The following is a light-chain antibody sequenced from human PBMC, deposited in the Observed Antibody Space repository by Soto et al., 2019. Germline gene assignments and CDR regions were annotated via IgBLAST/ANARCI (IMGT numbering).Light chain of an antibody. CDR1: SSNIGSDF. V-gene: IGLV1-51*02. CDR2: ENN. CDR3: EAWDTSMSGGV. J-gene: IGLJ3*02. Sequence: QSVLTQPPSVSAAPGQTVTISCSGSSSNIGSDFVSWYQQLPGTAPQLLIYENNKRPSGIPDRFSGSKSATSATLSITGLQAGDEADYYCEAWDTSMSGGVFGGGTKLTVL.